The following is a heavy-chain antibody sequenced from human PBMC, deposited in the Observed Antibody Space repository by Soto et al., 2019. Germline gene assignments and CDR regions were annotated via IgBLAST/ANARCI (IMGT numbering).Heavy chain of an antibody. Sequence: GASVKVSCKASGGTFSSYAISWVRQAPGQGLEWMGGIIPIFGTANYAQKFQGRVTITADESTSTAYMELSSLRSEDTAAYYCAREVLSGPWRGDYWGQGTLVTVSS. J-gene: IGHJ4*02. CDR2: IIPIFGTA. V-gene: IGHV1-69*13. CDR1: GGTFSSYA. CDR3: AREVLSGPWRGDY. D-gene: IGHD3-9*01.